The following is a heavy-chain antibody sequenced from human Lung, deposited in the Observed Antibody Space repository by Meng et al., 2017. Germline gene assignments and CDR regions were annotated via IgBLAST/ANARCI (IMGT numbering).Heavy chain of an antibody. CDR1: GGSISSSNYY. CDR2: IYNSGST. J-gene: IGHJ2*01. CDR3: ARGQKGYFDL. V-gene: IGHV4-30-4*01. Sequence: QGQLQESGPGLVKPSQTLYLTCTVSGGSISSSNYYWSWIRQPPGKGLEWSGHIYNSGSTYYNPSLKSRITISVDTSKNQFSLKLSSVTAADTAAYYCARGQKGYFDLWGRGTLVTVSS.